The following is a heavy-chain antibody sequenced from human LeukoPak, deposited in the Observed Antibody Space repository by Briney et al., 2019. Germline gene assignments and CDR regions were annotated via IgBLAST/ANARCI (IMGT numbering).Heavy chain of an antibody. CDR1: GGSFSGYY. J-gene: IGHJ4*02. CDR2: INHSGST. Sequence: SETLSLTCAVYGGSFSGYYWSWIRQPPGKGLEWIGEINHSGSTNYNPSLKSRVTISVDTSKIQFSLKLSSVTAADTAVYYCASASNWIFDYWGQGTLVTVSS. V-gene: IGHV4-34*01. D-gene: IGHD1-20*01. CDR3: ASASNWIFDY.